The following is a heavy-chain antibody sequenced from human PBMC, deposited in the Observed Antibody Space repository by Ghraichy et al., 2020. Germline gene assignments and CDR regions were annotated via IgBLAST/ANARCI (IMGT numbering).Heavy chain of an antibody. CDR3: ARGRSYGDYWYFDL. Sequence: SVKVSCKAAGGTFSSYAISWVRQAPGQGLEWMGGIIPIFGTANYEQKFQGRVTITADKSTSTAYMELSSLRSEDTAVYYCARGRSYGDYWYFDLWGRGTLVTVSS. V-gene: IGHV1-69*06. CDR1: GGTFSSYA. D-gene: IGHD4-17*01. CDR2: IIPIFGTA. J-gene: IGHJ2*01.